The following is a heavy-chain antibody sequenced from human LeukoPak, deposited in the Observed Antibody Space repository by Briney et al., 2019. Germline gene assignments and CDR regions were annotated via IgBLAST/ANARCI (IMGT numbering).Heavy chain of an antibody. CDR1: GFTFSSYV. CDR2: ISYDGSKK. D-gene: IGHD6-19*01. V-gene: IGHV3-30*03. J-gene: IGHJ4*02. Sequence: GRSLRLSCAASGFTFSSYVMDWVRQAPGKGLEWVASISYDGSKKFYADSVKGRFTVSRDNSKNTLYLQMNSLRPEDTSVYYCALDKVAVGDYWGQGTLVTVSS. CDR3: ALDKVAVGDY.